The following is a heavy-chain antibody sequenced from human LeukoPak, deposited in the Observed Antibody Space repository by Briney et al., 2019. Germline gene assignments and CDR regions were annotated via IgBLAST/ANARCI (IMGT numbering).Heavy chain of an antibody. CDR2: ISGSGGST. D-gene: IGHD6-13*01. CDR3: AKDHSDRAAAGHYYYYGMDV. Sequence: PGGSLRLSCAASGFTFSSYAMSWVRQAPGKGLEWVSAISGSGGSTYYADSVKGRFTISRDNSKNTLYLQMNSLRAEDTAVYYCAKDHSDRAAAGHYYYYGMDVWGQGTTVTVSS. CDR1: GFTFSSYA. V-gene: IGHV3-23*01. J-gene: IGHJ6*02.